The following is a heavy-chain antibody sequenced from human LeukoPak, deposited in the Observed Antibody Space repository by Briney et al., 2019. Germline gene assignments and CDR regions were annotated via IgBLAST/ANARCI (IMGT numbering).Heavy chain of an antibody. V-gene: IGHV3-74*01. CDR3: ALLAAADSES. J-gene: IGHJ5*02. CDR2: INSDGSDT. CDR1: GFTFSSYW. D-gene: IGHD6-13*01. Sequence: GGSLRLSCAGSGFTFSSYWMHWVRQAPGKGLVWVSRINSDGSDTIYADSVKGRFTLSRDNAKNTLYLQINSLRAEDRAVYYCALLAAADSESWGQGTLVTVSS.